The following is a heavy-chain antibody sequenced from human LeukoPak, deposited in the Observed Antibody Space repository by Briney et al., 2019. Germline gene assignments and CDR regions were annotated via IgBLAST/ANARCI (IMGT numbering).Heavy chain of an antibody. Sequence: SETLSLTCAVYGGSFSGYYWSWIRQPPGKGLEWIGEINHSGSTNYNPSLKSRVTISVDTSKNQFSLKLSSVTAADTAVYYCATAHSYDSSGYALRYWGQGTLVTVSS. D-gene: IGHD3-22*01. V-gene: IGHV4-34*01. CDR1: GGSFSGYY. J-gene: IGHJ4*02. CDR2: INHSGST. CDR3: ATAHSYDSSGYALRY.